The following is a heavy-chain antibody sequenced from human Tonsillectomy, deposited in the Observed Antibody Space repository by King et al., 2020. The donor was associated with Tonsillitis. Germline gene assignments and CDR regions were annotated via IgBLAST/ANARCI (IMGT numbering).Heavy chain of an antibody. CDR1: GFTFSNYD. D-gene: IGHD7-27*01. CDR2: IGVAGDP. Sequence: QLVQSGGGFVQPGGSLRLSCAASGFTFSNYDMHWVRQPTGKGLEWVSTIGVAGDPYYLGSVKGRFTISRENAKNSLYLQMNSLRAGDTAVYYCARGGGNWAGYWYFDLWGRGTLVTVSS. J-gene: IGHJ2*01. V-gene: IGHV3-13*05. CDR3: ARGGGNWAGYWYFDL.